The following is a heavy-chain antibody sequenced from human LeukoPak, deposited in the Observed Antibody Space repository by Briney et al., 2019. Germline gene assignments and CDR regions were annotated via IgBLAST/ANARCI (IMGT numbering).Heavy chain of an antibody. Sequence: GGSLRLSCAASGFIFTNYGFSWVRQAPGKGLGWVSGITGSGTNTYYADSVKGRFTISRDNSKNTLYLQMNSLRVEDTAVYYCAKSYGGNVVDAFDIWGQGTMVTVSS. CDR1: GFIFTNYG. CDR3: AKSYGGNVVDAFDI. D-gene: IGHD4-23*01. V-gene: IGHV3-23*01. J-gene: IGHJ3*02. CDR2: ITGSGTNT.